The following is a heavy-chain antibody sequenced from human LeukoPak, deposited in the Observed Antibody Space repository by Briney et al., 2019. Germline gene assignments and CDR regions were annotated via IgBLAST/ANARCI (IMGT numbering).Heavy chain of an antibody. CDR3: ARDGEMTSIMSWFDP. D-gene: IGHD5-24*01. Sequence: PGGSLRLSCAASGFTFSRHGMHWVRQAPGKGLEWVAVIWYDGSNKYYADSVKGRFIISRDYFENTLCLQMNSLRVEDTAVYYCARDGEMTSIMSWFDPWGQGTLVTVSS. CDR1: GFTFSRHG. J-gene: IGHJ5*02. CDR2: IWYDGSNK. V-gene: IGHV3-33*01.